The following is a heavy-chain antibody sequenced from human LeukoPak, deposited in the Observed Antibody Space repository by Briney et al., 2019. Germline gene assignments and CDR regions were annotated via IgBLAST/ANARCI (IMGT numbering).Heavy chain of an antibody. CDR3: ASYSGIYSAFEI. D-gene: IGHD1-26*01. CDR2: IFYNGGP. J-gene: IGHJ3*02. V-gene: IGHV4-39*07. Sequence: TPSETLSLTCTASGDSITNSNYYWGWVRQSPGRGLEWLGNIFYNGGPYYNPSFKSRVVISVDTSKNHFSLTLNAVTAADTAVYHCASYSGIYSAFEIWSQGTLVTVSS. CDR1: GDSITNSNYY.